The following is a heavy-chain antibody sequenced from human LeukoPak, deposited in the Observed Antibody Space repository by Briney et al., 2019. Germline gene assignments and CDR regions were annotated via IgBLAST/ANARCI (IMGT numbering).Heavy chain of an antibody. CDR1: GGTFSSYA. V-gene: IGHV1-69*04. CDR3: ARDSGGYNLRFYGMDV. CDR2: IIPIFGIA. J-gene: IGHJ6*02. Sequence: SVKVSCKASGGTFSSYAIGWVRQAPGQGLEWMGRIIPIFGIADYAQKFQGRVTITADKSTSTAYMELSSLRSEDTAVYYCARDSGGYNLRFYGMDVWGQGTTVTVSS. D-gene: IGHD5-24*01.